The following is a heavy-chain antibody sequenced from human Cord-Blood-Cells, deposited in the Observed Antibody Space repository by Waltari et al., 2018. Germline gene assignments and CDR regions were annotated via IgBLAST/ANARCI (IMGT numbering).Heavy chain of an antibody. J-gene: IGHJ4*02. V-gene: IGHV1-8*01. CDR1: GYTFTSYD. CDR3: ATEYSGSFDY. D-gene: IGHD6-6*01. CDR2: MNPNSGNT. Sequence: QVQLVQSGAEVKKPGASVKVSCKASGYTFTSYDINWVRQATGHGLEWMGWMNPNSGNTGYAQKFQGRVTMNRNTSISTAYMELSRLRSEHTAVYYCATEYSGSFDYWVQGTLVTVSS.